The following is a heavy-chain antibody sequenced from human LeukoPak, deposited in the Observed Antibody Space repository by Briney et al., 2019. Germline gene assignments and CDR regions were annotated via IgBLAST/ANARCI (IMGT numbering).Heavy chain of an antibody. CDR2: IRKKADGGTP. V-gene: IGHV3-49*03. CDR3: TRDPPTRY. D-gene: IGHD1-26*01. Sequence: GGSLRLSCTASGFTFGDYTITWIRQAPGKGLEWVGFIRKKADGGTPEYAASVKGRFIISRDDSKSIAYLQMNSPKTDDTAVYYCTRDPPTRYWGQGTLVSVSS. CDR1: GFTFGDYT. J-gene: IGHJ4*02.